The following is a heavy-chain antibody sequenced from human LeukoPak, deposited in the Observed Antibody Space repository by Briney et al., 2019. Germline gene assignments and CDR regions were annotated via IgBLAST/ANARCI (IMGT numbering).Heavy chain of an antibody. V-gene: IGHV3-21*01. J-gene: IGHJ2*01. D-gene: IGHD1-26*01. CDR1: GFTFSRHS. CDR2: SSTSSSYI. CDR3: ARDPENVSGSHSHFDL. Sequence: GGSLRLTCAASGFTFSRHSMNWVRQAPGKGLEWVSSSSTSSSYIYYADSVKGRFTISRDNAKNSLYLQMNSLRAEDTAVYYCARDPENVSGSHSHFDLWGRGTLVTVSS.